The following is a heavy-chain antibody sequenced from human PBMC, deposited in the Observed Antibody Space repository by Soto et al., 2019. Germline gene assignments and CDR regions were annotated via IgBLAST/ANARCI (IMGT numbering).Heavy chain of an antibody. CDR2: IYYSGST. Sequence: SETLSLTCTVSGGSISSYYWSWIRQPPGKGLEWIGYIYYSGSTNYNPSLKGRFTISRDNAKNSLYLQMSSLGADDTALYYCASRRCSGCSTPSIDYWGQGTLVTVSS. CDR3: ASRRCSGCSTPSIDY. CDR1: GGSISSYY. V-gene: IGHV4-59*08. D-gene: IGHD2-15*01. J-gene: IGHJ4*02.